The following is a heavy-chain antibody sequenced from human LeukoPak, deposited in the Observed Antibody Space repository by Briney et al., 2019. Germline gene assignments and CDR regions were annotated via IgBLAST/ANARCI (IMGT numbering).Heavy chain of an antibody. Sequence: PGGSLRLSCAASGFTFSSYAMSWVRQAPGKGLEWVSAISGSGGSTYYADSVKGRFTISRDNSKNTLYLQMNSLRAEDTAVYYCAKDSRRYYYDSSGYNYWGRGTLVTVSS. CDR2: ISGSGGST. J-gene: IGHJ4*02. CDR3: AKDSRRYYYDSSGYNY. D-gene: IGHD3-22*01. CDR1: GFTFSSYA. V-gene: IGHV3-23*01.